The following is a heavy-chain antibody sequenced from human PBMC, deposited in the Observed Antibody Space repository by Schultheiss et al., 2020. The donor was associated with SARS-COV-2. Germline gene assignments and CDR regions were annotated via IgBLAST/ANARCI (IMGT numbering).Heavy chain of an antibody. CDR3: ARDVQGYRYLEAFDI. CDR1: GGSFSGYY. D-gene: IGHD3-10*02. J-gene: IGHJ3*02. CDR2: INHSGST. V-gene: IGHV4-34*01. Sequence: SETLSLTCAVYGGSFSGYYWSWIRQPPGKGLEWIGEINHSGSTNYNPSLKSRVTMSVDTSKNQFSLKLSSVTAADTAVYYCARDVQGYRYLEAFDIWGQGTMVTVSS.